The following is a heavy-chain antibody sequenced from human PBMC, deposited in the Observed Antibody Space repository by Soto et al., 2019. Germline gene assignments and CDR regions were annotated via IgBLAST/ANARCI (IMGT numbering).Heavy chain of an antibody. J-gene: IGHJ4*02. Sequence: SETLSLTCTVSGGFISSRSYFWGWIRQPQGKGLEWIGSIHYSGSTYYNPSLNTRVTISVDTSKNQYSLKLSSVTAADTPLYYCARHWIGYYFDYSGQRTLVTVSS. D-gene: IGHD3-3*01. V-gene: IGHV4-39*01. CDR2: IHYSGST. CDR1: GGFISSRSYF. CDR3: ARHWIGYYFDY.